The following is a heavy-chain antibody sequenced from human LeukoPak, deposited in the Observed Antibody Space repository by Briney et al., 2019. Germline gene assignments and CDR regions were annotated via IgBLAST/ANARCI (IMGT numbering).Heavy chain of an antibody. V-gene: IGHV1-2*02. CDR3: ARDLVLSSSAFDY. CDR2: INPNSGGT. D-gene: IGHD2-2*01. J-gene: IGHJ4*02. Sequence: ASVKVSCTASGYTFTGYYMHWVRQAPGQGLEWMGWINPNSGGTNYAQKFQGRVTMTRDTSISTAYMELSRLRSDDTAVYYCARDLVLSSSAFDYWGQGTLVSVPS. CDR1: GYTFTGYY.